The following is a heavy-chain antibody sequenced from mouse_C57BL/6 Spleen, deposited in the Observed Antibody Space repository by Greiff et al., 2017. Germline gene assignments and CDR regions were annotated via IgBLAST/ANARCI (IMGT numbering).Heavy chain of an antibody. CDR3: ARRLTGTVPFDY. J-gene: IGHJ2*01. V-gene: IGHV1-55*01. CDR2: IYPGSGST. D-gene: IGHD4-1*01. Sequence: QVQLQQPGAELVKPGASVKMSCKASGYTFTSSWITWVKQRPGQGLEWIGDIYPGSGSTNYNEKFKSKATLTVDTSSSTAYMQLSSLTSEDSAVYYCARRLTGTVPFDYWGQGTTLTVSS. CDR1: GYTFTSSW.